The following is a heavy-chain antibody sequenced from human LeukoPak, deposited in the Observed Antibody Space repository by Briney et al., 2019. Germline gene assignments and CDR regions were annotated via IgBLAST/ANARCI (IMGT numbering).Heavy chain of an antibody. V-gene: IGHV3-9*03. CDR1: GFTFDDYA. Sequence: PGRSLRLSCAASGFTFDDYAMHWVRQAPGKGLEWVSGISRNSGSIGYADSVKGRFTISRDNAKNSLYLQMNSLRAEDMALYYCAKDILDGDYANDAFDIWGQGTMVTVSS. CDR2: ISRNSGSI. D-gene: IGHD4-17*01. CDR3: AKDILDGDYANDAFDI. J-gene: IGHJ3*02.